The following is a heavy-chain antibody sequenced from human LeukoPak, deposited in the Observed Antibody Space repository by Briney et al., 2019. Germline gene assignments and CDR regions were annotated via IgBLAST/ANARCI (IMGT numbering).Heavy chain of an antibody. D-gene: IGHD2-8*01. CDR2: ISYDGSDK. CDR1: GFTFSNSA. J-gene: IGHJ4*02. Sequence: GGSLRLSCAASGFTFSNSAMHWVRQAPGKGLEWMTFISYDGSDKYYADAAKGRFTISRDNSTNTLYLEMSSLGLQDTAVYYCTEERDRDGYFRYWGQGTLVTVHS. CDR3: TEERDRDGYFRY. V-gene: IGHV3-30*19.